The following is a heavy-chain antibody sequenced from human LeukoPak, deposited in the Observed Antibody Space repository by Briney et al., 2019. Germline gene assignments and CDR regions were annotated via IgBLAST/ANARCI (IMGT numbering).Heavy chain of an antibody. CDR3: ARGPQRFVDY. CDR2: ITDSGTYI. V-gene: IGHV3-21*01. Sequence: GGSLRLSCAASGFSLSCCAMSWVRQAPGKGLEWVSSITDSGTYIYYAESVKGRFTSSRDNAKNSLYLQMNSLRAEDTGVYYCARGPQRFVDYWGQGTLVTVSS. J-gene: IGHJ4*02. CDR1: GFSLSCCA.